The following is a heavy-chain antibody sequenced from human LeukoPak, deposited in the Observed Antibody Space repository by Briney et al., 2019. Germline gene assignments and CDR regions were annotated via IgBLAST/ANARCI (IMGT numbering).Heavy chain of an antibody. V-gene: IGHV3-48*01. D-gene: IGHD2-21*01. Sequence: PGGSLRLSCAASGFTFSSYSMIWVRQAPGKGLEWVSYISSGGSTIYYADSVKGRFTISRDNAKNSLYLQMNSLRAEDTAVYYCARDVCGGDCYSAFDIWGQGTMVTVSS. CDR3: ARDVCGGDCYSAFDI. J-gene: IGHJ3*02. CDR1: GFTFSSYS. CDR2: ISSGGSTI.